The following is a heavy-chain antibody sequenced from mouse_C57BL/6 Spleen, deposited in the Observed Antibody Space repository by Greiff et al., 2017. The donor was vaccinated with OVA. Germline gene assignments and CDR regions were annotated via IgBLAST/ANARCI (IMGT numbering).Heavy chain of an antibody. CDR1: GYTFTDYY. D-gene: IGHD2-4*01. Sequence: QVQLKQSGAELVRPGASVKLSCKASGYTFTDYYINWVKQRPGQGLEWIARIYPGSGNTYYNEKFKGKATLTAEKSSSTAYMQLSSLTSEDSAVYFCAVFYYYDGGPYAMDYWGQGTSVTVSS. J-gene: IGHJ4*01. CDR3: AVFYYYDGGPYAMDY. V-gene: IGHV1-76*01. CDR2: IYPGSGNT.